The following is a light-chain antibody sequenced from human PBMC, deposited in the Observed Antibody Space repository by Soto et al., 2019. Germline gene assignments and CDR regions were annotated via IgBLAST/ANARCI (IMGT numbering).Light chain of an antibody. CDR1: QSVSSN. V-gene: IGKV3-15*01. Sequence: TTSASALSGSHWDRAALYCRASQSVSSNLAWYQQKPGQAPRLLIYGASTRATGIPARFSGSGSGTEFTLTISSLQSEEFAVYYCQQYNNWPITCGQGTRLEI. CDR3: QQYNNWPIT. CDR2: GAS. J-gene: IGKJ5*01.